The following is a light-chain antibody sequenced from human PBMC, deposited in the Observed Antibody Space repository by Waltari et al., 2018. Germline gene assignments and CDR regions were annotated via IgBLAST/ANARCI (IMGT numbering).Light chain of an antibody. CDR1: QNIRNE. J-gene: IGKJ4*01. CDR2: AAS. Sequence: AIRMTQSPSSLSASVGARVTITCRASQNIRNELGWFQQKPGKAPKVLIHAASKLQSGVPSRFSGSGSGTDFTLTINSLQPEDFATYFCAQDYSSPVTFGGGTKVEIK. V-gene: IGKV1-6*01. CDR3: AQDYSSPVT.